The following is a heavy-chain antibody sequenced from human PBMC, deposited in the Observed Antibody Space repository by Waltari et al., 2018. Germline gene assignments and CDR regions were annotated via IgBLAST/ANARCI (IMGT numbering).Heavy chain of an antibody. V-gene: IGHV4-39*07. J-gene: IGHJ3*02. CDR2: IFYSGST. CDR1: GGSISSSSYY. Sequence: QLQLQESGPGLVKPSETLSLTCTVSGGSISSSSYYWGWIRQPPGKGLEWIGSIFYSGSTYYNPALKRRVTISVDTSKNQFSLKLSSVTAADTAVYYCARRSRGAFDIWGQGTMVTVSS. CDR3: ARRSRGAFDI.